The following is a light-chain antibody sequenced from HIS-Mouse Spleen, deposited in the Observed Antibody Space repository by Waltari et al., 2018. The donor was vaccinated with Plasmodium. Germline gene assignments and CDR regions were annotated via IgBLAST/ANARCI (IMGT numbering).Light chain of an antibody. CDR1: SLRSYY. CDR3: NSRDSSGNHVV. V-gene: IGLV3-19*01. CDR2: GKN. J-gene: IGLJ2*01. Sequence: SSELTQDPAVSVALGQTVRITCQGDSLRSYYASWYQQKPGKAPVLVLYGKNNRPSGIPDRFSGSSSGNTASLTITGAQAEDEADYYCNSRDSSGNHVVFGGGTKLTVL.